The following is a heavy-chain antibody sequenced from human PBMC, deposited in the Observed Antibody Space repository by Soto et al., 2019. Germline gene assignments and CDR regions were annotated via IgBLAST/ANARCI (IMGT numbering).Heavy chain of an antibody. CDR1: GFMFSTYL. J-gene: IGHJ6*02. Sequence: GGSLRLSCEASGFMFSTYLMSWVRQAPGKGLEWVANIKQGGNEKFYVDSVKGRFTISRDNAKKSLFLQMNSLRPEDTAVYYCVGALTYEVPYYYYGMDVWGQGTAVTVSS. V-gene: IGHV3-7*01. CDR2: IKQGGNEK. D-gene: IGHD3-16*01. CDR3: VGALTYEVPYYYYGMDV.